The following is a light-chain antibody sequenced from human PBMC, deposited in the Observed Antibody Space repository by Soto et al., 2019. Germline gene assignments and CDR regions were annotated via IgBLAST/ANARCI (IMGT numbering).Light chain of an antibody. CDR3: AAWDDSLSGYV. CDR2: RNN. J-gene: IGLJ1*01. V-gene: IGLV1-47*01. CDR1: ISNIGSNY. Sequence: QSVLTQPPSASGTPGQRVTIPCSGSISNIGSNYVYWYQHLPGTAPKLLIYRNNQRPSGVPDRFSGSKSGTSASLAISGLRSEDEADYYCAAWDDSLSGYVFGTGTKLTVL.